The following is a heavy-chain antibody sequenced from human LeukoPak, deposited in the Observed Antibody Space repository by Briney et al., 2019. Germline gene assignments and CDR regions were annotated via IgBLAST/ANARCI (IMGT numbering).Heavy chain of an antibody. V-gene: IGHV1-69*13. D-gene: IGHD2-2*01. J-gene: IGHJ6*02. Sequence: SVKVSCKASGGTFSSYAISWVRQAPGQGLEWMGGIIPIFGTANYAQKFQGRVTITADESTSTAYMELSSLRSEDTAVYYCARPSLVVPAAAQPYYYYYGMDVWGQGTTVTVSS. CDR1: GGTFSSYA. CDR2: IIPIFGTA. CDR3: ARPSLVVPAAAQPYYYYYGMDV.